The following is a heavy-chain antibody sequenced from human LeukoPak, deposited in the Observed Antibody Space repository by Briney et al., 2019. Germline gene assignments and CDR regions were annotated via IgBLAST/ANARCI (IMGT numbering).Heavy chain of an antibody. CDR3: AKPKFTGNYGDYVY. CDR2: ISGSGDST. V-gene: IGHV3-23*01. Sequence: GGSLRLSCAASGFTFSTYAMSWVRQAPGKGLEWVSAISGSGDSTFYTDSVKGRFTTSRDNSKNTFFLQMNSLRADDTAVYFCAKPKFTGNYGDYVYRGQGTMVTVSS. J-gene: IGHJ3*01. D-gene: IGHD4-17*01. CDR1: GFTFSTYA.